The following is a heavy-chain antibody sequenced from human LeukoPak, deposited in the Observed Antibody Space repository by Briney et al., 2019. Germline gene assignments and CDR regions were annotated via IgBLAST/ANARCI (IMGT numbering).Heavy chain of an antibody. CDR2: IIPIFGTA. CDR3: AREPRVGESTSNF. V-gene: IGHV1-69*05. Sequence: SVKVSCKASGGTFSSYAISWVRQAPGQGLEWMGGIIPIFGTANYAQKFQGRVTITTDESTRTAYLELSSLTSDDTAVYYCAREPRVGESTSNFWGQGTLVTVSS. CDR1: GGTFSSYA. D-gene: IGHD3-16*01. J-gene: IGHJ4*02.